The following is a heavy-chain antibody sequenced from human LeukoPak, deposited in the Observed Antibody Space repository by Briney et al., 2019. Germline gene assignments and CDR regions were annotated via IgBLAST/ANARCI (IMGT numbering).Heavy chain of an antibody. CDR3: ARAGPSGLGYDWGDRFDP. CDR1: GGTFSSYA. Sequence: ASVKASCKASGGTFSSYAISWVRQAPGQGLEWMGGIIPIFGTANYAQKFQGRVTITADESTSTAYMELSSLRSEDTAVYYCARAGPSGLGYDWGDRFDPWGQGTLVTVSS. J-gene: IGHJ5*02. CDR2: IIPIFGTA. D-gene: IGHD5-12*01. V-gene: IGHV1-69*01.